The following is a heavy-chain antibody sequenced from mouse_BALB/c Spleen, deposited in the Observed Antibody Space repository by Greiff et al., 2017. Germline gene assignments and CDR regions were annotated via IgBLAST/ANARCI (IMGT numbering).Heavy chain of an antibody. V-gene: IGHV1-4*01. Sequence: QVQLQQSGAELARPGASVKMSCKASGYTFTSYTMHWVKQRPGQGLEWIGYINPSSGYTNYNQKFKDKATLTADKSSSTAYMQLSSLTSEDSAVYYCAVYGNYDYAMDYWGQGTSVTVSS. J-gene: IGHJ4*01. CDR1: GYTFTSYT. CDR3: AVYGNYDYAMDY. CDR2: INPSSGYT. D-gene: IGHD2-1*01.